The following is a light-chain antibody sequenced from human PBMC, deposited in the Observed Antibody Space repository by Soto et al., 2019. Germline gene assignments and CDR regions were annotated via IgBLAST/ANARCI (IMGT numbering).Light chain of an antibody. V-gene: IGKV3-15*01. CDR1: QSVSSN. J-gene: IGKJ4*01. CDR3: QQYNNWTGT. Sequence: EIVMTQSPATLSVSPGERATLSCRASQSVSSNLAWYQQKPGQAPRLLIYGASTRATGIPARFSGSGSGTEFTLTISSLQSEDFAVYYCQQYNNWTGTFGGGTKV. CDR2: GAS.